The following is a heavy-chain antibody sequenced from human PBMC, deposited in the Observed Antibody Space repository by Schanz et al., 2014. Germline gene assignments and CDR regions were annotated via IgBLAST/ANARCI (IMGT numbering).Heavy chain of an antibody. D-gene: IGHD1-1*01. CDR3: ARDTTWRLDL. CDR1: GGSISSGSYY. CDR2: VYTSGST. V-gene: IGHV4-61*02. Sequence: QVQLQESGPGLVKPSQTLSLTCSVSGGSISSGSYYWNWIRQPAGKGLEWIGRVYTSGSTNYNPSRKSRVPISLDTSKTQFSLTRTSLTAADTAVYYCARDTTWRLDLWGRGTLVTVSS. J-gene: IGHJ2*01.